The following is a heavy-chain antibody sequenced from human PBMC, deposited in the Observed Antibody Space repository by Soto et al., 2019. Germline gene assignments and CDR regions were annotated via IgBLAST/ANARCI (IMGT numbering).Heavy chain of an antibody. D-gene: IGHD3-16*02. V-gene: IGHV5-51*01. CDR3: SRLINTFPYYYFAMDV. CDR1: GYTFTDYW. J-gene: IGHJ6*02. CDR2: IYPGDSDK. Sequence: PGESLKISCKGSGYTFTDYWLGWVRHLPGKDLHCKGIIYPGDSDKRDSPCFQGHVTITFDKSTSTAYLQWNVLNASHTAMDYCSRLINTFPYYYFAMDVCARGTTV.